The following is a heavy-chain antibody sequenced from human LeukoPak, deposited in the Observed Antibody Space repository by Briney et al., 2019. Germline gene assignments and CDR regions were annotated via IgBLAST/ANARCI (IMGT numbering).Heavy chain of an antibody. CDR2: IYTSGST. CDR1: GGSISSGSCY. D-gene: IGHD2-2*01. CDR3: ARDVRNCSSTRCSYYFDY. V-gene: IGHV4-61*02. J-gene: IGHJ4*02. Sequence: SQTLSLTCTVSGGSISSGSCYWNWIRQPAGKGLEWIGRIYTSGSTNYNPSLKSRVTISVDTSKNQFSLKLSSVTAADTAVYYCARDVRNCSSTRCSYYFDYWGQGTLVTVSS.